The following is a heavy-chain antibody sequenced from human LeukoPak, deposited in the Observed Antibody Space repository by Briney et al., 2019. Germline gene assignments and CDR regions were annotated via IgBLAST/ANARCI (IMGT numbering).Heavy chain of an antibody. CDR1: GFTFSSYG. CDR2: ISYDGSNK. J-gene: IGHJ3*02. V-gene: IGHV3-30*03. CDR3: AGVDYYGSGSYYGMGAFDI. D-gene: IGHD3-10*01. Sequence: GGSLRLSCAASGFTFSSYGMHWVRQAPGKGLEWVALISYDGSNKYYADSVKGRFTISRDNSKNTLYLQMNSLRAEDTAVYYCAGVDYYGSGSYYGMGAFDIWGQGTMVTVSS.